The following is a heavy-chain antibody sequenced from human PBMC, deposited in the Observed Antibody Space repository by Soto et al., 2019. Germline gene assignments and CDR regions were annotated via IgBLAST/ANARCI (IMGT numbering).Heavy chain of an antibody. CDR2: INAGNGNT. J-gene: IGHJ4*02. D-gene: IGHD2-15*01. Sequence: QVQLVQSGAEVKKPGASVKVSCKASGYIFTSYAMHWVRQAPGQRLEWMGWINAGNGNTKYSQKFQGRVTITRDTSASTAYMELSSLRSEDTAVYYCARGPRVHCSGGSCYSEQVYFDYWGQGTLVTVSS. CDR1: GYIFTSYA. V-gene: IGHV1-3*01. CDR3: ARGPRVHCSGGSCYSEQVYFDY.